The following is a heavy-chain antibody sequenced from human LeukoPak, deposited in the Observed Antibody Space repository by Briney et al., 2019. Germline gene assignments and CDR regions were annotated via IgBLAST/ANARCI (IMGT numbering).Heavy chain of an antibody. J-gene: IGHJ4*02. CDR2: INSDGTST. V-gene: IGHV3-74*01. CDR1: GVTLSSYW. Sequence: GGSLRLSCAASGVTLSSYWMHWVRQAPGKGLVWVSRINSDGTSTTYADPVKGRFTISRDTAKNSLYLQMNSLRAEDTAVYYCVAARADFDYWGQGPLVTVSS. D-gene: IGHD2-15*01. CDR3: VAARADFDY.